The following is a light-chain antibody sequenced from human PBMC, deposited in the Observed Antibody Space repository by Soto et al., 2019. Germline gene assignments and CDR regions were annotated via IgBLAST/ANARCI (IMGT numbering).Light chain of an antibody. CDR2: GAS. J-gene: IGKJ3*01. CDR3: QQYDSSPSFT. CDR1: QSVSSSY. V-gene: IGKV3-20*01. Sequence: EIVLTQSPGTLSLSPGERATLSCRASQSVSSSYLAWYQQKPGQAPRLLIYGASGRATGIPDRFSGSGSVTDFTLTISRLKPEDFAVYYCQQYDSSPSFTFGPGTKMHIK.